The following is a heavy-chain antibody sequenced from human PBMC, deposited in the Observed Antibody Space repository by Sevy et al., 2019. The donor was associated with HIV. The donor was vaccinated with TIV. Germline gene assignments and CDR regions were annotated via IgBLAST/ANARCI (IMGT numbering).Heavy chain of an antibody. CDR1: GFTLGDYG. V-gene: IGHV3-49*04. Sequence: GGSLRLSCTVSGFTLGDYGMSWVRQAPGKGLEWISFTKSKAHGGTTENAASVKGRFTISRDDSKSIIYLQMNNLKIEDTAVYYCTRWSGSQSIFDYWGQGTLVTVSS. CDR3: TRWSGSQSIFDY. CDR2: TKSKAHGGTT. D-gene: IGHD1-26*01. J-gene: IGHJ4*02.